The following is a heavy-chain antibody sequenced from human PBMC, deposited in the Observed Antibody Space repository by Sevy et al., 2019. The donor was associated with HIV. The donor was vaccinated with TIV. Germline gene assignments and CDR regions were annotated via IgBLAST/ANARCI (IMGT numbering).Heavy chain of an antibody. V-gene: IGHV3-30*04. Sequence: GGSLRLSCAASGFTFSSYAMHWVRQAPGNGLEWVAVISYDGSNKYYADSVKGRFTISRDNSKNTLYLQMNSLRAEDTAVYYCARDFRNPSNRGYYYYYGMDVSGQRTPVTVSS. CDR3: ARDFRNPSNRGYYYYYGMDV. J-gene: IGHJ6*02. CDR2: ISYDGSNK. D-gene: IGHD3-10*01. CDR1: GFTFSSYA.